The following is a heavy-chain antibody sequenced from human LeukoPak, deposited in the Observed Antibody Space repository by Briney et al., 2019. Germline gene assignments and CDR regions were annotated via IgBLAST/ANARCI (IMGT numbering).Heavy chain of an antibody. CDR3: ARRARYSSSWYLLDY. V-gene: IGHV1-2*02. CDR2: INPNSGGT. D-gene: IGHD6-13*01. CDR1: GYTLTGYY. Sequence: ASVKVSCKASGYTLTGYYMHWVRQAPGQGLEWMGWINPNSGGTNYAQKFQGRVTMTRDTSISTAYMELSRLRSDDTAVYYCARRARYSSSWYLLDYWGQGTLVTVSS. J-gene: IGHJ4*02.